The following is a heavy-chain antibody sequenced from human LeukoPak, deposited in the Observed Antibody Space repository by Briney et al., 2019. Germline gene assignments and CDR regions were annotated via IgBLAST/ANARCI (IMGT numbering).Heavy chain of an antibody. CDR1: SGSISSSYW. V-gene: IGHV4-4*02. D-gene: IGHD4-23*01. J-gene: IGHJ4*02. Sequence: SETLSLTCAVSSGSISSSYWWSWVRQPPGKGLEWIGEIYHSGSTNYNPSLKSQVTISIDKSKNQFSLRLSSVTAADTSVYYCARQAVITRVDYWGQGTLVTVSS. CDR2: IYHSGST. CDR3: ARQAVITRVDY.